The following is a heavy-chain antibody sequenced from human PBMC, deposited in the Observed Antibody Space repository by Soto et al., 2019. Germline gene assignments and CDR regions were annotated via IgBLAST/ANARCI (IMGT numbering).Heavy chain of an antibody. V-gene: IGHV1-46*01. CDR3: AREKASTSLLTHYYYAMDV. CDR1: GYTFINYY. CDR2: INPSGGRT. Sequence: QVQLVQSGAEVKKPGASVKISCKSSGYTFINYYVHWVRQAPGQGLEWMGMINPSGGRTTYPQKFQGRVTMTRDTSTSTVYVELSSLRSDDTAVFYCAREKASTSLLTHYYYAMDVW. J-gene: IGHJ6*01.